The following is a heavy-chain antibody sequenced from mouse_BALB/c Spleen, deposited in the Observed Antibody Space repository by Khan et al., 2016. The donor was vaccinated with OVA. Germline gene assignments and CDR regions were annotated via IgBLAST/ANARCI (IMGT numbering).Heavy chain of an antibody. CDR1: GFTFSTYA. CDR3: ARSAYGNFAY. Sequence: EVELVESGGGLVKPGGSLKLSCAASGFTFSTYAMSWVRQTPERRLEWVATVNSDGDYTFYPDNVTGRFTISRDHAKNTLYLQMSSLRSEDTAMYYCARSAYGNFAYWGQGTLVTVSA. D-gene: IGHD2-1*01. J-gene: IGHJ3*01. V-gene: IGHV5-9-3*01. CDR2: VNSDGDYT.